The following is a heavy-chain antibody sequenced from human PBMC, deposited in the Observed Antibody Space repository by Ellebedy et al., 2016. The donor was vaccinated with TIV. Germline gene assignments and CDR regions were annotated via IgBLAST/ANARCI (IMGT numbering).Heavy chain of an antibody. CDR3: ARDSVVLPGAYFDY. CDR2: LRPSDGAT. D-gene: IGHD4-23*01. V-gene: IGHV1-2*02. CDR1: GYTFSSYG. J-gene: IGHJ4*02. Sequence: ASVKVSCKASGYTFSSYGISWVRQAPGQVPEWMGWLRPSDGATKYAQKFQGRVTMTRDTSISTAYMELNSLISDDTAIYFCARDSVVLPGAYFDYWGQGVLVTVSS.